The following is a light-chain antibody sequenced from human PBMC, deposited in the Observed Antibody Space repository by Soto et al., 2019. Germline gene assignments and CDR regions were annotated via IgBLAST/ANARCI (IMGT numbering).Light chain of an antibody. CDR2: EVS. CDR3: SSYARNRDVL. V-gene: IGLV2-8*02. CDR1: SSDVGGYSY. Sequence: QSALTQPPSASRSPGQSVAISCTGTSSDVGGYSYVSWYQQHPGKAPKLMIYEVSKRPSGVPDRFSGSKSGNTASLTVSGLQAEDEADYYCSSYARNRDVLFGGGTQLTVL. J-gene: IGLJ2*01.